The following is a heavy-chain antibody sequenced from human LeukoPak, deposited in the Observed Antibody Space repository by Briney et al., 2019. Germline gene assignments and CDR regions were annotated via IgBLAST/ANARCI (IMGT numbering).Heavy chain of an antibody. D-gene: IGHD5-12*01. CDR3: AARGYSGYGAVVY. J-gene: IGHJ4*02. V-gene: IGHV1-69*02. Sequence: GASVKVSCKASGGTFSSYTISWVRQAPGQGLELMGRIIPILGIANYAQKFQGRVTITADKSTSTAYMELSSLRSEDTAVYYCAARGYSGYGAVVYWGQGTLVTVSS. CDR1: GGTFSSYT. CDR2: IIPILGIA.